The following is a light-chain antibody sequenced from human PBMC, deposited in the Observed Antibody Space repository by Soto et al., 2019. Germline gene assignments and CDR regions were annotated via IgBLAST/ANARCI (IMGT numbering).Light chain of an antibody. J-gene: IGLJ2*01. CDR1: NSNIGNNY. CDR3: GTWDSSLSAVV. V-gene: IGLV1-51*01. Sequence: VLTQPPSVSAAPGQKVTISCSGSNSNIGNNYVSWYQQLPGTAPKLLIYDNDKRPSGIPDRFSGSKSGTSGTLGITGLQTGDEADYYCGTWDSSLSAVVFGGGTKLTVL. CDR2: DND.